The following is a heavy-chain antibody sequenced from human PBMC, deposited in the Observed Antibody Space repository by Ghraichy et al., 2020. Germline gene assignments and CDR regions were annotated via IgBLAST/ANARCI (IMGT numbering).Heavy chain of an antibody. D-gene: IGHD5-12*01. V-gene: IGHV3-21*01. CDR3: ARDMVATTAYYYGMDV. Sequence: GESLNISCAASAFTFKSYTMNWVRRAPGKGLEWVASISSGSSYKHYADSVKGRFTISRDNAKNSLYLQMNSLRAEDTAVYYCARDMVATTAYYYGMDVWGQGTTVTVSS. CDR1: AFTFKSYT. CDR2: ISSGSSYK. J-gene: IGHJ6*02.